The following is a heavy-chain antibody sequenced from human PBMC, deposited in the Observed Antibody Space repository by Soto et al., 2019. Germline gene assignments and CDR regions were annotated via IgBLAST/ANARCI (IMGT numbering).Heavy chain of an antibody. J-gene: IGHJ5*01. D-gene: IGHD2-15*01. Sequence: PWETLSLTCSVSGDSISTVDYFWAWIRQPPGQALEYIGYIYKSTTTYYNPSFESRVAISLDTSKSQFSLTVTSVTAADTAVYFCARGRYCLTGRCFPNWFDSWGQGTLVTAPQ. CDR2: IYKSTTT. CDR1: GDSISTVDYF. CDR3: ARGRYCLTGRCFPNWFDS. V-gene: IGHV4-30-4*01.